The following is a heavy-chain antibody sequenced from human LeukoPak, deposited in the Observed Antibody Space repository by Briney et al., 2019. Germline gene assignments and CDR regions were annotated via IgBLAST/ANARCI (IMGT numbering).Heavy chain of an antibody. J-gene: IGHJ4*02. CDR1: GGSFSGYY. CDR2: IDHSGST. V-gene: IGHV4-34*01. CDR3: ARQVGGSYFDY. Sequence: SETLSLTCAVYGGSFSGYYWSWIRQPPGKGLEWVGEIDHSGSTNYNPSLKSRVTISVDTSKNQFSLKLSSVTAADTAVYYGARQVGGSYFDYWGQGTLVTVSS. D-gene: IGHD1-26*01.